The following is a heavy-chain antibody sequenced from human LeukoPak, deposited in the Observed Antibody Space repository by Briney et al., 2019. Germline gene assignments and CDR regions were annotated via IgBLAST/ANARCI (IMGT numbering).Heavy chain of an antibody. Sequence: GGSLRLSCAASGFTFSSYEMNWVRQAPGKGLEWVSYISSSGSTIYYADSVKGRFTISRDNAKNSLYLQMNSLRAEDTAVYYCARDKEEGSSSGSIFDIWGQGTMVTVSS. CDR1: GFTFSSYE. CDR2: ISSSGSTI. V-gene: IGHV3-48*03. D-gene: IGHD1-26*01. CDR3: ARDKEEGSSSGSIFDI. J-gene: IGHJ3*02.